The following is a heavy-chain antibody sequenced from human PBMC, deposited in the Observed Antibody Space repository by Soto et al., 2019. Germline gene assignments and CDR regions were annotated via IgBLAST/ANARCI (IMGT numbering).Heavy chain of an antibody. CDR3: ARVAYANGWILDC. V-gene: IGHV3-7*01. D-gene: IGHD6-19*01. CDR2: IKQDGSER. J-gene: IGHJ4*01. Sequence: EEQLVESGGGLVQPGGSLRLSCAASGFTFSTYWMSWVRQPPGKGLEWVANIKQDGSERYYMDSVKGRFTLSRDNAKNSRQLQMYSLKAEDSAIYFCARVAYANGWILDCWGQGTLVTVSS. CDR1: GFTFSTYW.